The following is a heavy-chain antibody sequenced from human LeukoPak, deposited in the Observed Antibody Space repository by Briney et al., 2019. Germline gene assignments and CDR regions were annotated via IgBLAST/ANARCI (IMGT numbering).Heavy chain of an antibody. CDR2: IFYSGTT. D-gene: IGHD3-10*01. CDR1: GGAISCGEFY. V-gene: IGHV4-31*03. Sequence: SQTLSLTCTVSGGAISCGEFYWGWIRQHPGKGLEWIGYIFYSGTTYYNPSLKSRVTISVDTSKNQLSLRLSSVTAADTAVYYCARDYGSGRGYAFDIWGQGTMVTVSS. CDR3: ARDYGSGRGYAFDI. J-gene: IGHJ3*02.